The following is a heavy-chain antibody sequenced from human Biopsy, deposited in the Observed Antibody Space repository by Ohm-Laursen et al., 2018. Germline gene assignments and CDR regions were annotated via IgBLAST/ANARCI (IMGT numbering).Heavy chain of an antibody. D-gene: IGHD3-10*01. Sequence: GASVKVSCNVSGYTYTSYGIRWVRQAPGQGPEWMGWISGYNGNTVYPQNHQGRVTLTTDISTSTAYMELRSLRSDDTAIYYCTRDRHYASGSYAGMDVWGQGTTVTVSS. CDR1: GYTYTSYG. J-gene: IGHJ6*02. V-gene: IGHV1-18*01. CDR3: TRDRHYASGSYAGMDV. CDR2: ISGYNGNT.